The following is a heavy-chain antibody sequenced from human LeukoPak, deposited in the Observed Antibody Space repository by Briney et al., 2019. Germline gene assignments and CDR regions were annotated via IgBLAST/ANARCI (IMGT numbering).Heavy chain of an antibody. Sequence: GESLKISCKGSGYRFNAYWIAWVRQMPGKGLEWMGIIYPDDSDTRYSPSFQGQVTISADKSVRTAYLQWSSLKASDTAMYYCARKYSSGWPNWGQGTLVTVSS. CDR1: GYRFNAYW. D-gene: IGHD6-19*01. V-gene: IGHV5-51*01. J-gene: IGHJ4*02. CDR3: ARKYSSGWPN. CDR2: IYPDDSDT.